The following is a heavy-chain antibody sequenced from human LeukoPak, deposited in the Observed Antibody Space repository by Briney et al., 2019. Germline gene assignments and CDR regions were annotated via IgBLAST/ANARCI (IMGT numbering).Heavy chain of an antibody. Sequence: PGGSLRLSCAASGFTFSSYWMSWVRQAPGKGLEWVANIKQDGSEKYYVDSVKGRFTISRDNAKNLLYLQMNSLRAEDTAVYYCARDAGTYYYDSSGYNGLDYWGQGTLVTVSS. CDR2: IKQDGSEK. CDR3: ARDAGTYYYDSSGYNGLDY. J-gene: IGHJ4*02. D-gene: IGHD3-22*01. CDR1: GFTFSSYW. V-gene: IGHV3-7*01.